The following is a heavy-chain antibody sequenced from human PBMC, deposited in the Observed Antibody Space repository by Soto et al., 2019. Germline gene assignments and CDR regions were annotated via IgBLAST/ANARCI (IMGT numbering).Heavy chain of an antibody. J-gene: IGHJ6*02. CDR1: GDSVSSNSAA. D-gene: IGHD2-8*01. CDR3: AREGSYCTYGVCYLYYYYDGMDV. CDR2: TYYRSKWYN. V-gene: IGHV6-1*01. Sequence: QTLSLTCAISGDSVSSNSAAWNWIRQSPSRGLEWLGRTYYRSKWYNDYAVSVKSRITIKPNTSKNQFSLQLNSVTPEDTAVYYCAREGSYCTYGVCYLYYYYDGMDVWGQGTTVTGSS.